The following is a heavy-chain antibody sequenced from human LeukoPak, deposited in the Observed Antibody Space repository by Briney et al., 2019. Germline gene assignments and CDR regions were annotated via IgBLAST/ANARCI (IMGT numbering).Heavy chain of an antibody. V-gene: IGHV6-1*01. CDR3: ARDQEYCSSTSCSRELDY. Sequence: SQTLSLTCAISGDSVSSNSASWTWIRQSPSRGLEWLGRTYYRSKWYKDYAVSVKSRITINPDTSKNQFSLQLNSVTPEDTAVYYCARDQEYCSSTSCSRELDYWGQGTLVTVSS. J-gene: IGHJ4*02. D-gene: IGHD2-2*01. CDR1: GDSVSSNSAS. CDR2: TYYRSKWYK.